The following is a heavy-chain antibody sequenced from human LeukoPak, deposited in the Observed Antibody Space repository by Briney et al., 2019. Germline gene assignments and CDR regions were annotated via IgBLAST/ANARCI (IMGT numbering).Heavy chain of an antibody. CDR2: ISWNSGNI. CDR1: GFTFSNYG. CDR3: ARDFCSSTSCSH. V-gene: IGHV3-20*04. J-gene: IGHJ4*02. D-gene: IGHD2-2*01. Sequence: SGGSLRLSCAASGFTFSNYGMSWVRQAPGKGLDWVSGISWNSGNIGYVDSVKGRFTISRDNAKNSLYLQMNSLRAEDTAVYYCARDFCSSTSCSHWGQGTLVTVSS.